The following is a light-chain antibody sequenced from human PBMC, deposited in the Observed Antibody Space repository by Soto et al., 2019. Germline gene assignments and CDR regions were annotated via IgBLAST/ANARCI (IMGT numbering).Light chain of an antibody. V-gene: IGLV2-23*01. J-gene: IGLJ1*01. Sequence: QSVLTQPASVSGSPGQSITISCTRTSSDVGSYNLVSWYQQHPGKAPKLMIYDGTKRPSGVSDRFSGSRSGNTASLTISGLQAEDEADYYCCSYASSSPYVFGSGTKVTVL. CDR2: DGT. CDR3: CSYASSSPYV. CDR1: SSDVGSYNL.